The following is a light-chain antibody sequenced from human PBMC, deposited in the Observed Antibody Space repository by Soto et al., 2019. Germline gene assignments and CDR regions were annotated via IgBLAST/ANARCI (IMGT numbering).Light chain of an antibody. CDR3: EQRSIWPLYT. V-gene: IGKV3-11*01. CDR1: QNVSDY. J-gene: IGKJ2*01. Sequence: EIVLTQSPATLSLSPGERATRSCRASQNVSDYLAWYQQKPGQAPRLLIYDASNRATGIPARFSGSGFGTDFTLTISSLEPEDFSVYYCEQRSIWPLYTFGQGTKVDIK. CDR2: DAS.